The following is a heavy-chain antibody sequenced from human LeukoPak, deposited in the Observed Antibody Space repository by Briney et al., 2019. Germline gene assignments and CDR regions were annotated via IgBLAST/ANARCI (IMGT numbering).Heavy chain of an antibody. Sequence: GGSLRLSCAASGFTFSNYGMHWVRQAPGKGLEWVAVIWYDGSNKYYADSVKGRFTISRDNSKNTLYLQMNSLRAEDTAVYYCARDKVAVAGYYYGMDVWGQGTTVTVSS. CDR3: ARDKVAVAGYYYGMDV. CDR1: GFTFSNYG. CDR2: IWYDGSNK. D-gene: IGHD6-19*01. J-gene: IGHJ6*02. V-gene: IGHV3-33*08.